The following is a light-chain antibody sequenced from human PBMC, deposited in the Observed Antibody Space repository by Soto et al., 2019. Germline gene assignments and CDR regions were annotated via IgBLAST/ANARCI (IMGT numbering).Light chain of an antibody. CDR3: QQYNKWPQT. Sequence: EIVLTQSPGPLSLSPGERATLSCRASQTIGSTYLAWYQQNPGQAPRLLIYGASKRAIGLPARFSGSGSGTEFTLTITSLQSEDFAVYYCQQYNKWPQTFGQGTKVDIK. V-gene: IGKV3-15*01. J-gene: IGKJ1*01. CDR1: QTIGSTY. CDR2: GAS.